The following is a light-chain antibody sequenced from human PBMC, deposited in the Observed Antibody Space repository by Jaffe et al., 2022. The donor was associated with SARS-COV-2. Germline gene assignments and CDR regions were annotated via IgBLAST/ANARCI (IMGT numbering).Light chain of an antibody. CDR2: AAS. CDR3: QQSYSSTWT. CDR1: QSISSS. J-gene: IGKJ1*01. V-gene: IGKV1-39*01. Sequence: DIQMTQSPSSLSASVGDRVTITCRASQSISSSLNWYQQKPGKAPKLLVYAASNLQSGVPSRFSASGSGTAFSLTISSLQPEDFVLYYCQQSYSSTWTFGQGTKVEIK.